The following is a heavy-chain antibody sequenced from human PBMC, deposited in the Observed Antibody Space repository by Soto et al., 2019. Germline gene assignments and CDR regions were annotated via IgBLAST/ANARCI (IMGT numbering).Heavy chain of an antibody. CDR1: GGSISSGIYY. D-gene: IGHD5-18*01. V-gene: IGHV4-39*01. CDR3: ARLVTPSYGRDYFDY. CDR2: IHYGGST. Sequence: QLQLQESGPGLVKPSETLSLTCTVSGGSISSGIYYWAWIRQPPGKGLEWIGSIHYGGSTSYTPSLQPRVTISISTSRNQFSLNLNSVTAADTAAYSCARLVTPSYGRDYFDYLGQGTLVTVSS. J-gene: IGHJ4*02.